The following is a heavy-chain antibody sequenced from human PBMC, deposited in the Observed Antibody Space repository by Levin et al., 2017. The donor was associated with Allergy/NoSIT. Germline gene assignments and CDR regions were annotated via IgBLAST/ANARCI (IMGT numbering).Heavy chain of an antibody. Sequence: SQTLSLTCAVYGGSFSGYYWSWIRQPPGKGLEWIGEINHSGTTNYNPSLKSRVTISVDTSKNQFSLKLSSVTAADTAVYYCARAPRGYDSDSYFFDYWGQGTLVTVSS. V-gene: IGHV4-34*01. D-gene: IGHD5-18*01. CDR3: ARAPRGYDSDSYFFDY. CDR2: INHSGTT. CDR1: GGSFSGYY. J-gene: IGHJ4*02.